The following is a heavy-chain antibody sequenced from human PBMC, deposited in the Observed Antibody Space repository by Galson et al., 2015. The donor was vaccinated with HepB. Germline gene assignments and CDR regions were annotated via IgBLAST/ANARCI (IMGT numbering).Heavy chain of an antibody. V-gene: IGHV1-18*01. D-gene: IGHD3-9*01. J-gene: IGHJ4*02. CDR3: ARVAATYDLFTGNYRYYFDS. CDR1: GYSFINYD. Sequence: SVKVSCKASGYSFINYDITWVRQAPGQGLEWVGSISGWSGNRNLAQKFLGRVFLTTQRSTNTAYMELRGLRSADTAVYYCARVAATYDLFTGNYRYYFDSWGLGALVTVSS. CDR2: ISGWSGNR.